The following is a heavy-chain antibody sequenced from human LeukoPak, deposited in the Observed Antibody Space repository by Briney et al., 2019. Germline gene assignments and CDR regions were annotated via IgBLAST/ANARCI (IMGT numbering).Heavy chain of an antibody. Sequence: ASVKVSCKASGYTLTVYYMHWVRQAPGQGLEWMGWINPNSGGTNYAQKFQGRVTMTRDTSISTAYMELSRLRSDDTAVYYCARGLYYYGSGSYAGGYWGQGTLVTVSS. D-gene: IGHD3-10*01. CDR2: INPNSGGT. J-gene: IGHJ4*02. V-gene: IGHV1-2*02. CDR1: GYTLTVYY. CDR3: ARGLYYYGSGSYAGGY.